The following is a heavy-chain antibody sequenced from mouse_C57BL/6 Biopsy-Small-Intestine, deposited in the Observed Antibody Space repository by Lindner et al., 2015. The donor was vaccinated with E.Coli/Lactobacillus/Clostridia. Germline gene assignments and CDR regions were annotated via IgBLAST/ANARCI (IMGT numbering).Heavy chain of an antibody. V-gene: IGHV9-3*02. Sequence: VKVSCKASGYTFTSYAMNWVRQAPGQGLELMGWINTNTGNPTYAQGFTGRFVFSLDTSVSTAYLQISSLKAEDTAVYYCARDFEGAQYGMDVWGQGTTVTASS. CDR1: GYTFTSYA. D-gene: IGHD1-1*01. CDR2: INTNTGNP. CDR3: ARDFEGAQYGMDV. J-gene: IGHJ1*01.